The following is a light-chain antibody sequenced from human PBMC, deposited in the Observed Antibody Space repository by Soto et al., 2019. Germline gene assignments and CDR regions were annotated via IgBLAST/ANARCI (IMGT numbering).Light chain of an antibody. CDR3: QAWDSSTNDV. V-gene: IGLV3-1*01. J-gene: IGLJ1*01. CDR2: QDS. CDR1: KLGDKY. Sequence: SYELTQPPSVSVSPGQTASITCSGDKLGDKYACWYQQKPGQSPVLVIYQDSKRPSAIPERFSGSNSGNTATLTISGTQAMYEADYYCQAWDSSTNDVFGTGTKLTVL.